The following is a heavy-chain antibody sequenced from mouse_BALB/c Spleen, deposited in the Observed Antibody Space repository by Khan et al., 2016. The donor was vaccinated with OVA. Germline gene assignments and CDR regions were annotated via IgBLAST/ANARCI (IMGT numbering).Heavy chain of an antibody. CDR3: ARDRIDY. CDR2: IIPSSGYT. Sequence: VKLQESGAELAKPGASVKMSCKASGYTFSTYWINWVKQRPGQGLEWIGYIIPSSGYTYYNQTFNDKATLTTDKSSSTAYMQLSSLTSEDSAVYYCARDRIDYWGQGTTLTVSS. CDR1: GYTFSTYW. V-gene: IGHV1-7*01. J-gene: IGHJ2*01.